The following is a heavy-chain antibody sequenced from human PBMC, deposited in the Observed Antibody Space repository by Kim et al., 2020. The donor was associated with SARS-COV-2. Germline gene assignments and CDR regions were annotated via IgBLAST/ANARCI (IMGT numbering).Heavy chain of an antibody. V-gene: IGHV3-21*01. D-gene: IGHD2-21*01. J-gene: IGHJ6*03. Sequence: DSVKGRFTISRDNAKHSLYLQMNSLRAEDTAVYYCARLGWAEDYYYYMDVWGKGTTVTVSS. CDR3: ARLGWAEDYYYYMDV.